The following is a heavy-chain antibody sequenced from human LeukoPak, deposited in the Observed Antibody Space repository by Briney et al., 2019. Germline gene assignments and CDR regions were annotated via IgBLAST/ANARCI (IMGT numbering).Heavy chain of an antibody. D-gene: IGHD5-12*01. J-gene: IGHJ5*02. CDR1: GLTFSNYG. CDR3: ARVGVDSGYDYGWFDP. CDR2: ISAYDGNT. V-gene: IGHV1-18*01. Sequence: ASVKVSCKASGLTFSNYGITWVRQAPGQGLEWVGWISAYDGNTNYAQKFQGRVTMTTDTSTSTAYMELSSLRSEDTAVYYCARVGVDSGYDYGWFDPWGQGTLVTVSS.